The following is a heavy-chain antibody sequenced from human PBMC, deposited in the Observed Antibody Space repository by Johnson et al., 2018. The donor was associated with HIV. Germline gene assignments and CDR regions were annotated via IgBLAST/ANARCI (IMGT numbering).Heavy chain of an antibody. Sequence: QVQLVESGGGVVQPGRSLRLSCAASGFTFSSYAMHWVRQAPGKGLEWVAVISYDGSNKYYADSVGGLFTISRDIAENSLYLQMISLRAEDTAVYYCARDGAADNAFDIWGQGTMVTVSS. CDR1: GFTFSSYA. CDR2: ISYDGSNK. D-gene: IGHD3-16*01. CDR3: ARDGAADNAFDI. J-gene: IGHJ3*02. V-gene: IGHV3-30*04.